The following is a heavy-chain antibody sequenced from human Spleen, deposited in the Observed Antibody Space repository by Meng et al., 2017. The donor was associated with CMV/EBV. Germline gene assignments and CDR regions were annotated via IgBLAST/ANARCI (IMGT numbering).Heavy chain of an antibody. Sequence: VQLQRGGAGLLKPSETLSLTCAVYGGSFSGYYWSWIRQPPGKGLEWIGEINHSGSTNYNPSLKSRVTISVDTSKNQFSLKLSSVTAADTAVYYCARGPQFGWYWGQGTLVTVSS. CDR1: GGSFSGYY. CDR3: ARGPQFGWY. J-gene: IGHJ4*02. CDR2: INHSGST. D-gene: IGHD3-10*01. V-gene: IGHV4-34*01.